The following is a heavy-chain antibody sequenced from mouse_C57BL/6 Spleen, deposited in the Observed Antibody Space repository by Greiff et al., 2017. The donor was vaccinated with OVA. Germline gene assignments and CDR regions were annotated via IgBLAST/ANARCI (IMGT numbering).Heavy chain of an antibody. V-gene: IGHV1-64*01. CDR3: ARGDYEAMDY. CDR1: GYTFTSYW. CDR2: IHPNSGST. D-gene: IGHD2-4*01. J-gene: IGHJ4*01. Sequence: QVQLQQPGAELVKPGASVKLSCKASGYTFTSYWMHWVKQRPGQGLEWIGMIHPNSGSTNYYEKFKSKATLTVDKSSSTAYMQLSSLTSEDSAVYYCARGDYEAMDYWGQGTSVTVSS.